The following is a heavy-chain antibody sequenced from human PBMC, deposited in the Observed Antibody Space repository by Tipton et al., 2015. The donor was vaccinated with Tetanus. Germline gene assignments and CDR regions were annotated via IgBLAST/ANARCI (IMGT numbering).Heavy chain of an antibody. CDR3: ARSSSEEDYSYCGMDV. CDR2: ISGSGGST. V-gene: IGHV3-23*01. D-gene: IGHD6-19*01. Sequence: SLRLSCAASGFTFSSYAMSWVRQAPGKGLEWVSAISGSGGSTYYADSVKGRFTISRDNSKNTLYLQMNSLRAEDTAVYYCARSSSEEDYSYCGMDVWGQGTPVTVSS. J-gene: IGHJ6*02. CDR1: GFTFSSYA.